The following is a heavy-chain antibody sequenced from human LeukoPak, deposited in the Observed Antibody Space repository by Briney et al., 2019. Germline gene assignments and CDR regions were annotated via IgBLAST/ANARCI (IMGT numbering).Heavy chain of an antibody. D-gene: IGHD1-7*01. CDR3: ATYRLNWNYGRQGPRADY. CDR1: GYTFTSYA. V-gene: IGHV7-4-1*02. CDR2: INTNTGNP. J-gene: IGHJ4*02. Sequence: GALVTVSCKASGYTFTSYAMNWVRQAPGQGLEGMGWINTNTGNPTYAQGFTGRFVFSLDTSVSKAYLQESRLKGGDSGVYFCATYRLNWNYGRQGPRADYWGQGTLVTVSS.